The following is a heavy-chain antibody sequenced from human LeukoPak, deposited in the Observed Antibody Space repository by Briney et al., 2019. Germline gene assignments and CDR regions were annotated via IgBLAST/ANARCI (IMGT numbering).Heavy chain of an antibody. CDR2: INHSGST. D-gene: IGHD2-15*01. Sequence: PSETLSLTCAVYGGSFSGYYWSWIRQPTGKGLEWIGEINHSGSTNYNPSLKSRVTISVDTSKNQFSLKLSSVTAADTAVYYCARRRYCSGGSCYVVGSWFDPWGQGTLVTVSS. CDR1: GGSFSGYY. J-gene: IGHJ5*02. V-gene: IGHV4-34*01. CDR3: ARRRYCSGGSCYVVGSWFDP.